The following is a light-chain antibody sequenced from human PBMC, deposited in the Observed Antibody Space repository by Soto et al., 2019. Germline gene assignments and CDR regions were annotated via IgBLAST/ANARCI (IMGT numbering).Light chain of an antibody. CDR3: QQYHNWAAST. Sequence: EILMTQSPATVSVSPCETATLSCRSSQSVSTKLAWYQQKPGQAPRHLINDTSTMATSGSAMFSVWGSGTEFTLSIRSLQSEDFAVYYCQQYHNWAASTIGPGKRLEIK. V-gene: IGKV3-15*01. CDR2: DTS. J-gene: IGKJ5*01. CDR1: QSVSTK.